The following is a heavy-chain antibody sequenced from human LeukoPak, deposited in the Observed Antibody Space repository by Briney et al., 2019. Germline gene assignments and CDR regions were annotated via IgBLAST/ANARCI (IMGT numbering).Heavy chain of an antibody. CDR1: GFSLSTSGVG. D-gene: IGHD2-2*01. V-gene: IGHV2-5*01. CDR2: IYWNDDK. Sequence: SGPTLVKSTQTLPLTCTFSGFSLSTSGVGVGWIRQPPGKALERLALIYWNDDKRYSPSLKSRLTITKDTSKNQVVLTMTNMDPVDTATYYCAHSTYCSSTSCPGWFDPWGQGTLVTVSS. J-gene: IGHJ5*02. CDR3: AHSTYCSSTSCPGWFDP.